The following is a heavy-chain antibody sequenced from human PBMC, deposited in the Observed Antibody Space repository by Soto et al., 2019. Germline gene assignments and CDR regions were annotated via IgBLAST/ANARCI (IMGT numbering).Heavy chain of an antibody. CDR3: ARDRDGGTYTYFDN. CDR1: GFIFSAFG. J-gene: IGHJ4*02. Sequence: QVQLVESGGGVVQPGRSLRLSCAASGFIFSAFGIHWVRQDPGKGLEWVAFLSHDGSNKYYADSVRGRFTISRDNSKNTVYLQMNSLRPDDTAVYYCARDRDGGTYTYFDNWGQGTRVTVSS. V-gene: IGHV3-30*03. CDR2: LSHDGSNK. D-gene: IGHD1-26*01.